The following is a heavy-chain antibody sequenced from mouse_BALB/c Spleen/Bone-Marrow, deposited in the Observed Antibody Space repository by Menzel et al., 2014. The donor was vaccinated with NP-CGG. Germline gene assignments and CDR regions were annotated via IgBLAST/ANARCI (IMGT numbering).Heavy chain of an antibody. D-gene: IGHD2-14*01. CDR2: IYPGDGST. Sequence: VQLQESGPELVKPGASVKMSCKASGYTFTSYFILWVKPRPGQGLEWIGWIYPGDGSTKYNEKFKVKTTLTADKSSSTAYMFLSSLTSEDSAIYFCAYYRYDEYFDVWGAGTTVTVSS. J-gene: IGHJ1*01. V-gene: IGHV1S56*01. CDR3: AYYRYDEYFDV. CDR1: GYTFTSYF.